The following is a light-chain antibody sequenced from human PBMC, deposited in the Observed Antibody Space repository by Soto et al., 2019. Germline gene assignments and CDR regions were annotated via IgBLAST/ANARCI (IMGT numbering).Light chain of an antibody. CDR2: DTS. V-gene: IGKV3D-11*03. J-gene: IGKJ5*01. CDR3: QQRSNWRIT. CDR1: QSVGAN. Sequence: EIVMTQSPATLSVSPGEIATLSCRASQSVGANLAWYQQRPGQAPRLLISDTSNGATGITARFSGSGSGTDFTLTISSLEPEDFAVYYCQQRSNWRITVGQGTRLEIK.